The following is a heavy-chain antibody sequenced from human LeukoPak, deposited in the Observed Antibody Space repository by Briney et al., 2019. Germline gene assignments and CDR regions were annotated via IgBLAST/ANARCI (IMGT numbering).Heavy chain of an antibody. CDR2: IYYSGST. CDR3: ARSQGWTGYGFGFDY. V-gene: IGHV4-39*07. CDR1: GGSISSSSYY. D-gene: IGHD3-16*01. J-gene: IGHJ4*02. Sequence: SKTLSLTCTVSGGSISSSSYYWGWIRQPPGKGLEWIGSIYYSGSTYYNPSLKSRVTISVDTSKNQFSLKLSSVTAADTAVYYCARSQGWTGYGFGFDYWGQGTLVTVSS.